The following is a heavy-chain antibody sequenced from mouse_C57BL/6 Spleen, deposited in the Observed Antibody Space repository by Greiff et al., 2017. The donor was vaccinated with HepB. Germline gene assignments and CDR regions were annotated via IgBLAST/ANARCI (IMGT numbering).Heavy chain of an antibody. D-gene: IGHD2-5*01. Sequence: EVKLMESGPGLVKPSQSLSLTCSVTGYSITSGYYWNWIRQFPGNKLEWMGYISYDGSNNYNPSLKNRISITRDTSKNQFFLKLNSVTTEDTATYYCARDTGYSNLFAYWGQGTLVTVSA. J-gene: IGHJ3*01. V-gene: IGHV3-6*01. CDR3: ARDTGYSNLFAY. CDR1: GYSITSGYY. CDR2: ISYDGSN.